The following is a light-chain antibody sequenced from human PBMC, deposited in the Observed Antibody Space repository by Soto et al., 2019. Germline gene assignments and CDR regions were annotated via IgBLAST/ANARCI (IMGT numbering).Light chain of an antibody. J-gene: IGKJ5*01. CDR2: AAS. CDR1: QSISNY. Sequence: DIQMTQSPSSLSASVGDRVTITCRASQSISNYLNWYQQKPGKAPKLLIYAASSLQSGVPSRFSGSRSGTDFTLTISSLQPEDFATYYCQQSYSTPFVTFGQGTRLEI. CDR3: QQSYSTPFVT. V-gene: IGKV1-39*01.